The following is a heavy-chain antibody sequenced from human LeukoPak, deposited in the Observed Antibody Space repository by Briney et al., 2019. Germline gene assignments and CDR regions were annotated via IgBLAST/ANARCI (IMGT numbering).Heavy chain of an antibody. J-gene: IGHJ5*02. D-gene: IGHD3-22*01. CDR3: AREDSSGTMNWFDP. CDR2: ISSSGSTI. CDR1: GFTFSSYE. V-gene: IGHV3-48*03. Sequence: GESLRLSCAASGFTFSSYEMNWVRQAPGKGLEWVSYISSSGSTIYYADSVKGRFTISRDNAKNSLYLQMNSLRAEDTAVYYCAREDSSGTMNWFDPWGQGTLVTVSS.